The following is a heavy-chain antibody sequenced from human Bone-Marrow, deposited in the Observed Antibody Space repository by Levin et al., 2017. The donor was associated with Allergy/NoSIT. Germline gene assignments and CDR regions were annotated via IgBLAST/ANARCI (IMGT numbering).Heavy chain of an antibody. CDR3: ARGRPGYPLGNWYFDL. J-gene: IGHJ2*01. D-gene: IGHD5-18*01. CDR2: ISSSSSYT. Sequence: GGSLRLSCAASGFTFSDYYMSWIRQAPGKGLEWVSYISSSSSYTNYADSVKGRLTISRDNAKNSLYLQMNSLRAEDTAVYYCARGRPGYPLGNWYFDLWGRGTLVTVSS. CDR1: GFTFSDYY. V-gene: IGHV3-11*05.